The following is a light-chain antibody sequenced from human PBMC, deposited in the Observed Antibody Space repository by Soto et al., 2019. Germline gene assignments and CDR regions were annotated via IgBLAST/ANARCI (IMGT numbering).Light chain of an antibody. J-gene: IGLJ2*01. V-gene: IGLV2-14*01. CDR3: SSYTISSTVV. Sequence: QSALTQPASVSGSPGQSITISCTGTSSDVGGYNYVSWFQQHPGKAPKLMIYEVSNRPSGVSNRFPGSKSGNTASLTISGLQAADEADYYCSSYTISSTVVFGGGTKVTVL. CDR2: EVS. CDR1: SSDVGGYNY.